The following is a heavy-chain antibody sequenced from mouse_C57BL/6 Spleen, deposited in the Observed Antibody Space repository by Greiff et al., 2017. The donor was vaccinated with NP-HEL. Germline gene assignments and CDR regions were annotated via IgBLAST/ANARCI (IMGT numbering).Heavy chain of an antibody. CDR2: IYPGDGDT. CDR3: ARRSYGNYGDYAMDD. J-gene: IGHJ4*01. V-gene: IGHV1-82*01. CDR1: GYAFSSSW. D-gene: IGHD2-1*01. Sequence: VQLQQSGPELVKPGASVKISCKASGYAFSSSWMNWVKQGPGKGLEWIGRIYPGDGDTNYNGKFKGKATLTADKSSSTAYMQLSSLTSEDSAVYFCARRSYGNYGDYAMDDWGQGTSVTVSS.